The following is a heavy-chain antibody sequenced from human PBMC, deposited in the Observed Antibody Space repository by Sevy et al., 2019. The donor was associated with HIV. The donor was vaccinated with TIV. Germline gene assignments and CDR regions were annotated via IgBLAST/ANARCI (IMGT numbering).Heavy chain of an antibody. Sequence: SETLSLTCTVSGGSTSSYYWSWIRQPPGKGLEWIGYIYYSGSTNYNPSLKSRVTISVDTSKNQFSLKLSSVTAADTAVYYCGGRGYCYGYAHWGQGTLVTVSS. J-gene: IGHJ4*02. D-gene: IGHD5-18*01. CDR1: GGSTSSYY. CDR3: GGRGYCYGYAH. V-gene: IGHV4-59*13. CDR2: IYYSGST.